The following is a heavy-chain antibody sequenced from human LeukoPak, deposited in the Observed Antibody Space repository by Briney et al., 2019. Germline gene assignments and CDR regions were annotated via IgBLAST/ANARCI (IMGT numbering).Heavy chain of an antibody. V-gene: IGHV3-23*01. Sequence: GGSLRLSCAASGFTFSSYDMSWVRQAPGKGLEWVTAISGSGGSTYYADSVKGRFTISRDKCKNTLYPQMNSLTAEDTAVYYCAKDPEFGDDSSGQGTLLTVSS. D-gene: IGHD3-10*01. J-gene: IGHJ5*01. CDR3: AKDPEFGDDS. CDR2: ISGSGGST. CDR1: GFTFSSYD.